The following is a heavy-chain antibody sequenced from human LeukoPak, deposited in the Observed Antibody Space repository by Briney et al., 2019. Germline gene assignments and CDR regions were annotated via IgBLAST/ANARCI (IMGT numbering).Heavy chain of an antibody. D-gene: IGHD1-14*01. V-gene: IGHV4-30-2*01. Sequence: PSETLSLTCAVSGGSISSGGYSWSWIRQPPGKGREWIGEINHSGSTNYNPSLKSRVTISVDTSKNPFSLKLSSVTAADTAVYYCARVRRSANRYCYYYYGMDVWGQGTTVTVSS. CDR2: INHSGST. CDR3: ARVRRSANRYCYYYYGMDV. CDR1: GGSISSGGYS. J-gene: IGHJ6*02.